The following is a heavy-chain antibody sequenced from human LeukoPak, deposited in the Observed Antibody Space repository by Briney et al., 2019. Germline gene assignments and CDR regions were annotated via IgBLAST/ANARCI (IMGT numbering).Heavy chain of an antibody. CDR3: ARDLGTGAFDY. CDR2: ITSSSIHT. Sequence: GGSLRLSCAASGFTFITYNMNWVRQAPGKGLEWVSSITSSSIHTFYADSVRGRFTISRDNAKNSLYLQMNSLRAEDTAVYYCARDLGTGAFDYWGQGTLVTVSS. V-gene: IGHV3-21*01. D-gene: IGHD3-10*01. J-gene: IGHJ4*02. CDR1: GFTFITYN.